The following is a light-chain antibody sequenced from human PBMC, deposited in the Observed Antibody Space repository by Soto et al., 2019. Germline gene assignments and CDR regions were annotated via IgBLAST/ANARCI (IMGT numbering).Light chain of an antibody. Sequence: QSVLTQSPSASASLGASVKLTCTLSSGHSSYAIAWHQLQPEKGPRYLMKLNSDGSHSKGDGIPDRFSGSSSGAERYLTISSLQSEDEADYYCQTWGTGIRVFGGGTKVTVL. CDR2: LNSDGSH. V-gene: IGLV4-69*01. CDR3: QTWGTGIRV. J-gene: IGLJ2*01. CDR1: SGHSSYA.